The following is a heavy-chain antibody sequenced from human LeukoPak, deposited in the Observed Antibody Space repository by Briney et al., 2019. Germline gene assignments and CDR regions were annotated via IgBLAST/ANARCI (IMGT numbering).Heavy chain of an antibody. Sequence: ASVKVSCKASGYTFTSYAMNWVRRAPGQGLEWMGWINTNTGNPTYAQGFTGRFVFSLDTSVSTAYLQISSLKAEDTAVYYCARSAAPYYDAFRFDPWGQGTLVTVSS. D-gene: IGHD3-22*01. V-gene: IGHV7-4-1*02. CDR3: ARSAAPYYDAFRFDP. J-gene: IGHJ5*02. CDR2: INTNTGNP. CDR1: GYTFTSYA.